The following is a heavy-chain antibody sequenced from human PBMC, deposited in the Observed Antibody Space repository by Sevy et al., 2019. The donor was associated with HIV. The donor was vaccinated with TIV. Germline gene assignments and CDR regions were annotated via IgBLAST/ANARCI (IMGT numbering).Heavy chain of an antibody. CDR1: GFNFGDYP. CDR2: IRSKASGGTI. J-gene: IGHJ5*02. V-gene: IGHV3-49*03. CDR3: SKGGSGTGWFDP. D-gene: IGHD3-10*01. Sequence: GGSLRLSCRASGFNFGDYPMSWFRQAPGKGLAWVGFIRSKASGGTIQYAASVKGRFTISRDDSESIAYLQMNSLKIEDTAVYYCSKGGSGTGWFDPWGQGTLVTVSS.